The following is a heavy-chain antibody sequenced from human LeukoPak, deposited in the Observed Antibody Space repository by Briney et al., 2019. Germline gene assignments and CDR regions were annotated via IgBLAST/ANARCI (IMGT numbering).Heavy chain of an antibody. V-gene: IGHV1-69*06. CDR3: ARDPYSGSYSAYYYYYMDV. D-gene: IGHD1-26*01. Sequence: SVKVSCKASGGTFSSYAISWVRQAPGQGLEWMGGIIPIFGTANYAQKFQGRVTITADKSTSTAYMELNSLRAEDTAVYYCARDPYSGSYSAYYYYYMDVWGKGTTVTVSS. J-gene: IGHJ6*03. CDR2: IIPIFGTA. CDR1: GGTFSSYA.